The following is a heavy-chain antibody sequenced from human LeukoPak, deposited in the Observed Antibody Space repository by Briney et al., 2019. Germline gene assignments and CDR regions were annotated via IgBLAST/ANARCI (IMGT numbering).Heavy chain of an antibody. CDR1: GYTLAELS. D-gene: IGHD6-13*01. J-gene: IGHJ5*02. Sequence: ASVKVSCKVSGYTLAELSMHWVRQAPGKGLEWMGGLDPENSETIYAQKFQGRVTVTEDTSTDTAYMELSRLRSEDTAVYYCAIVLGRLGRSSWAFDPWGQGTLVTVSS. CDR3: AIVLGRLGRSSWAFDP. V-gene: IGHV1-24*01. CDR2: LDPENSET.